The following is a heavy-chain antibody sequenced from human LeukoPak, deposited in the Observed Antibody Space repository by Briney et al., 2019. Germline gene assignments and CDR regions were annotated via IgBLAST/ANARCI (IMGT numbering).Heavy chain of an antibody. CDR3: AKDVGVILFDY. J-gene: IGHJ4*02. CDR2: IKQDGSEK. D-gene: IGHD3-16*02. V-gene: IGHV3-7*03. CDR1: GFTFSSYW. Sequence: GGSLRLSCAASGFTFSSYWMSWVRQAPGKGLEWVANIKQDGSEKYYVDSVKGRFTISRDNAKNTLYLQMNSLRAEDTAVYYCAKDVGVILFDYWGQGTLVTVSS.